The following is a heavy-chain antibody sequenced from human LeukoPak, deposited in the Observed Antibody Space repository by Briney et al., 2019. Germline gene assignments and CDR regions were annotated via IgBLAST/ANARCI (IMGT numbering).Heavy chain of an antibody. D-gene: IGHD5-24*01. CDR2: INQDESTK. J-gene: IGHJ4*02. CDR1: GFTFSANW. Sequence: GGSLRLSCAASGFTFSANWMSWVRQAPGKGPEWVANINQDESTKYYVDSVKGRFTISRDNSKNTLYLQMNSLSAEDTAVYYCAKAEGWLLDYWGQGTLVTVSS. CDR3: AKAEGWLLDY. V-gene: IGHV3-7*01.